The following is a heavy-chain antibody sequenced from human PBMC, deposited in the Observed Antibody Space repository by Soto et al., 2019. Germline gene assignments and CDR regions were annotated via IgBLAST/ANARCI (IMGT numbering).Heavy chain of an antibody. J-gene: IGHJ4*02. CDR3: ATFYRSGLPRGYFDN. CDR2: ISGFTGAT. CDR1: NYTSTSHG. Sequence: QVQRVQSGAEVKKPGASVKVSCKASNYTSTSHGISWVRQAPGQGLEWMGWISGFTGATNYAQKFQGRVYMTTDTSRITVYMEMRSLRSDDTAVYYCATFYRSGLPRGYFDNWGQGPLVTVSS. V-gene: IGHV1-18*01. D-gene: IGHD6-19*01.